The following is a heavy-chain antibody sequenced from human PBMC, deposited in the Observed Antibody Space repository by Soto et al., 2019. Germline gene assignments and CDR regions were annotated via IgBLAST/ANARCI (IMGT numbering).Heavy chain of an antibody. CDR1: GCTFSSYG. Sequence: GGPLRLSCAASGCTFSSYGRHWVRQTPGKGLEWVAVIWYDGSNKYYADSVKGRFTISRDKSKNQFSLRLTSVTDADSGVYYCARATAAGIYAMDVWGQGTTVTVSS. V-gene: IGHV3-33*01. D-gene: IGHD6-25*01. CDR3: ARATAAGIYAMDV. CDR2: IWYDGSNK. J-gene: IGHJ6*02.